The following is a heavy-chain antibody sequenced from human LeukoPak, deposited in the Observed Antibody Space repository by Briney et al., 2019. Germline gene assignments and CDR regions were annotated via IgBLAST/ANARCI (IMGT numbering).Heavy chain of an antibody. CDR2: ITGSGGDT. Sequence: GGSLRLSCAASGFTFNNYAMSWVRQAPGKGLEWVSAITGSGGDTSYVDSVKGRFTISRDNSKNTLYLQMSSLRAEDTAVYYCAKSRAADTTLLFDYWGQGTLVTVSS. CDR3: AKSRAADTTLLFDY. J-gene: IGHJ4*02. CDR1: GFTFNNYA. D-gene: IGHD6-13*01. V-gene: IGHV3-23*01.